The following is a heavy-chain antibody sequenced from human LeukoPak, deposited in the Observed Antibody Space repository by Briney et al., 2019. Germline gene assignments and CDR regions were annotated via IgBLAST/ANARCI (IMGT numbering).Heavy chain of an antibody. CDR1: ELTLSSNY. V-gene: IGHV3-53*01. CDR3: AKDYRAHPLRPNWLDP. CDR2: IDRSGVT. D-gene: IGHD1-26*01. J-gene: IGHJ5*02. Sequence: PGGSLRLSCAASELTLSSNYMSWVRQAPGKGLEWVSVIDRSGVTHYADSVKGRFTISRDNSKNTLYLQMNSLRAEDTGVYYCAKDYRAHPLRPNWLDPWGQGTLVTVSS.